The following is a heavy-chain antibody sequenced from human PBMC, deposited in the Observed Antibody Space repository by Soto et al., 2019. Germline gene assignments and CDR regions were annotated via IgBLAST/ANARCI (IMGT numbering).Heavy chain of an antibody. V-gene: IGHV3-33*01. CDR1: GFTFSSYG. CDR3: ARDRILDTAMVTAEDYYGMDV. J-gene: IGHJ6*02. CDR2: IWYDGSNK. Sequence: GGSLRLSCAASGFTFSSYGMHWVRQAPGKGLEWVAVIWYDGSNKYYADSVKGRFTISRDNSKNTLYLQMNSLRAEDTAVYYCARDRILDTAMVTAEDYYGMDVWGQGTTVTVSS. D-gene: IGHD5-18*01.